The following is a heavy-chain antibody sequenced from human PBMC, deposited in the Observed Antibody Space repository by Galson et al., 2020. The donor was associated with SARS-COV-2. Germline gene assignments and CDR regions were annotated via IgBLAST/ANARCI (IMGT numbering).Heavy chain of an antibody. J-gene: IGHJ4*02. CDR2: FHSDGST. V-gene: IGHV4-4*08. D-gene: IGHD6-6*01. Sequence: SETLSLTCSVSNGSISSDYWAWIRQPPGKGLEWIGFFHSDGSTNYNPSLKSRVTISVDTSKNRFSLKLSSLTAADTAVYFCARYTTSSVSFDYWGQGTLVTVSS. CDR3: ARYTTSSVSFDY. CDR1: NGSISSDY.